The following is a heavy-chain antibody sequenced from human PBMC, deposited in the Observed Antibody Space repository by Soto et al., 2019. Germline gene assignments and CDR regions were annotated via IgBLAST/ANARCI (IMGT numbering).Heavy chain of an antibody. D-gene: IGHD1-1*01. Sequence: SETLSLTCTVSCASISGFYWSWIRKSAGKGLEWIGRIYATGTTDYNPSLKSRVMMSVDTSKKQFSLKLRSVTAADTAVYYCVRDGTKTLPDWFEPLGQGSVINVSS. CDR3: VRDGTKTLPDWFEP. V-gene: IGHV4-4*07. CDR1: CASISGFY. CDR2: IYATGTT. J-gene: IGHJ5*02.